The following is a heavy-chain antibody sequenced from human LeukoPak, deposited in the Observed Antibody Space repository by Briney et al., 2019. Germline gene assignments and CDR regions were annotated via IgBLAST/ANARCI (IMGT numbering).Heavy chain of an antibody. J-gene: IGHJ4*02. V-gene: IGHV4-59*01. D-gene: IGHD1-26*01. CDR3: ARENSGSYYWYFDY. CDR1: GGSISNKY. Sequence: SETLSLTCTVSGGSISNKYWSWIRQPPGKGLEWIGYIYYSGSTNYNPSLKSRVTILVDTSKNQFSLKLSSVTAADTAVYYCARENSGSYYWYFDYWGQGTLVTVSS. CDR2: IYYSGST.